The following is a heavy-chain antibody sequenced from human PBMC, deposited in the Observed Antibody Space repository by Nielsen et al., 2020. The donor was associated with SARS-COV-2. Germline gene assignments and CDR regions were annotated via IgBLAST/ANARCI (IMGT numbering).Heavy chain of an antibody. Sequence: LPLTCTVSGGSISSSSYYWGWIRQPPGKGLEWVSYISSSSSYTNHADSVKGRFTISRDNAKNSLYLQMNSLRAEDTAVYYCARVRSWFGESLNWFDPWGQGTLVTVSS. D-gene: IGHD3-10*01. CDR2: ISSSSSYT. V-gene: IGHV3-11*05. J-gene: IGHJ5*02. CDR1: GGSISSSSYY. CDR3: ARVRSWFGESLNWFDP.